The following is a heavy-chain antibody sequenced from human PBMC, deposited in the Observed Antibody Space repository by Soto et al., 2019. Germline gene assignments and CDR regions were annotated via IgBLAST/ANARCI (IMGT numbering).Heavy chain of an antibody. J-gene: IGHJ5*02. CDR3: VKIRYQLPSSVLWLDP. CDR2: INHVGGT. Sequence: SETLSLTCAVYGGFLSESYWTWIRQPPGKGLEWSGEINHVGGTNYNPSLKSRVTMSVDTSQNQFSLRLISVTAADTAMYFCVKIRYQLPSSVLWLDPWGQGTPVTVSS. D-gene: IGHD3-16*01. CDR1: GGFLSESY. V-gene: IGHV4-34*01.